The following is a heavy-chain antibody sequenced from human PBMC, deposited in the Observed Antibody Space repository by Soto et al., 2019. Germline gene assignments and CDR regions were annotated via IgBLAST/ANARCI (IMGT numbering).Heavy chain of an antibody. CDR2: IYYSGST. CDR1: GGSVSSGSYY. J-gene: IGHJ6*02. V-gene: IGHV4-61*01. Sequence: PSETLSLTCTVSGGSVSSGSYYWSWIRQPPGKGLEWIGYIYYSGSTNYNPSLKSRVTISVDTSKNQFPLKLSSVTAADTAVYYCARDYSSGDLVGNYYYYGMDVWGQGTTVTVSS. CDR3: ARDYSSGDLVGNYYYYGMDV. D-gene: IGHD6-19*01.